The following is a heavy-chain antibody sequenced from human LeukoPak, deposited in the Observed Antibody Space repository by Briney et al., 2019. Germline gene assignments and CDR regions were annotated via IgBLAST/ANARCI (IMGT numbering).Heavy chain of an antibody. V-gene: IGHV4-39*07. CDR2: IYYSGST. Sequence: PSETLSLTCTVSGGSISSSSYYWGWIRQPPGKGLEWIGSIYYSGSTYYNPSLKSRVTISVDTSKNQFSLKLSSVTAADTAVYYCAREDCGGDCYSAGSDYWGQGTLVTVSS. CDR1: GGSISSSSYY. J-gene: IGHJ4*02. D-gene: IGHD2-21*02. CDR3: AREDCGGDCYSAGSDY.